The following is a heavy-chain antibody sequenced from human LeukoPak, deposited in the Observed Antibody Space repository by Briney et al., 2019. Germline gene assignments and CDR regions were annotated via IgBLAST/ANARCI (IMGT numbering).Heavy chain of an antibody. CDR3: ARGYGSGEDGDY. V-gene: IGHV3-20*04. J-gene: IGHJ4*02. D-gene: IGHD3-10*01. CDR1: GFTFDDYV. CDR2: INWNGGST. Sequence: GGSLRLSCAASGFTFDDYVMSWVRQAPGKGLEWVSGINWNGGSTGYADSLKGRFTISRDNAKNSLYLQMNSLRAEDTALYYCARGYGSGEDGDYWGQGTLVTVSS.